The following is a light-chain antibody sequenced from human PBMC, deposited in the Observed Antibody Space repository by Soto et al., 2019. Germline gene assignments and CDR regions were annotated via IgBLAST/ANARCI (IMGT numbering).Light chain of an antibody. J-gene: IGLJ1*01. CDR2: DVT. CDR1: SSDVGVYNY. Sequence: QSALAQPRSVSGSPGQSVTISCTGTSSDVGVYNYVSWYQQHPGKAPKLMIYDVTKRPSGVPDRFSGSKSANTASLTISGLQAEDEADYYCCSYAGSYTVVFGTAPKVTVL. CDR3: CSYAGSYTVV. V-gene: IGLV2-11*01.